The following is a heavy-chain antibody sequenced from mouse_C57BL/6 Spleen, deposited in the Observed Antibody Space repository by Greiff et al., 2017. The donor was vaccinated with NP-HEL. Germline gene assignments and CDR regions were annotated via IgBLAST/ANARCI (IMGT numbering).Heavy chain of an antibody. Sequence: VQLQQSGAELVKPGASVKLSCKASGYTFTSYWMHWVKQRPGQGLEWIGMIYPSSGSTNYNEKFKSKATLTVDTSSSTAYMQLSSLTSEDSAVYYCATIYDGNSSWFAYWGQGTLVTVSA. CDR3: ATIYDGNSSWFAY. CDR1: GYTFTSYW. D-gene: IGHD2-1*01. V-gene: IGHV1-64*01. J-gene: IGHJ3*01. CDR2: IYPSSGST.